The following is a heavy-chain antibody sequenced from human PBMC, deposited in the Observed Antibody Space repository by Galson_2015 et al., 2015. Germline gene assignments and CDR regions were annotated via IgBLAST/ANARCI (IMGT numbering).Heavy chain of an antibody. V-gene: IGHV3-7*01. CDR1: GFTLSSYW. CDR3: ARKWASSSLSFDY. J-gene: IGHJ4*02. CDR2: IKQDGSEN. Sequence: SLRLSCAASGFTLSSYWMSWVRQAPGKGLEWVANIKQDGSENYYVDSVKGRFTISRDNAKNSLYLQMNSLRVEDTAVYYCARKWASSSLSFDYWGQGALVTVSS. D-gene: IGHD1-26*01.